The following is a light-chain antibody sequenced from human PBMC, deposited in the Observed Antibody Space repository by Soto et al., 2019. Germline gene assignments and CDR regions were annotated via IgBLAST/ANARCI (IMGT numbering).Light chain of an antibody. Sequence: QSVLTQPPSASGTPGQRVTISCSGSSSNIGSNTVNWYQELPGTAPKLLIYSDNQRPSGVPDRFSGSKSGTSASLAISGLQSEDEAESYCAAWDDSLNVVIFAGGTKLTVL. J-gene: IGLJ2*01. CDR2: SDN. V-gene: IGLV1-44*01. CDR3: AAWDDSLNVVI. CDR1: SSNIGSNT.